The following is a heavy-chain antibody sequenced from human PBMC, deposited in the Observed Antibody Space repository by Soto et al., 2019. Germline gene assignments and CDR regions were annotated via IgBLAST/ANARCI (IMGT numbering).Heavy chain of an antibody. J-gene: IGHJ6*02. Sequence: GESMKISCNGSGYSFTSYWISWVRQMPGKGLEWMGRIDPSDSYTNYSPSFQGHVTISADKSISTAYLQWSSLKASDTAMYYCARRVIAARPSYYYYGMDVWGQGTTVTVSS. CDR1: GYSFTSYW. CDR3: ARRVIAARPSYYYYGMDV. D-gene: IGHD6-6*01. V-gene: IGHV5-10-1*01. CDR2: IDPSDSYT.